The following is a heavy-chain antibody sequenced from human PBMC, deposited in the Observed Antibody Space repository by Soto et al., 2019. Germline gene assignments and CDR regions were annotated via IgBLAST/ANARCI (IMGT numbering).Heavy chain of an antibody. J-gene: IGHJ4*02. CDR3: ARIQRLELVIDY. D-gene: IGHD6-6*01. CDR2: IYYSGST. V-gene: IGHV4-59*01. Sequence: PSETLSLTCTVSGGSISSYYWSWIRQPPGKGLEWIGYIYYSGSTNYNPSLKSRVSMSVDMSTKQFSLRLFSVTAADTAVYYCARIQRLELVIDYWGQGTLVTVSS. CDR1: GGSISSYY.